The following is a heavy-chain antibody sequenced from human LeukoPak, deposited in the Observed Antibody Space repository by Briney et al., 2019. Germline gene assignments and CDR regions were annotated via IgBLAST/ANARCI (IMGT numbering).Heavy chain of an antibody. J-gene: IGHJ4*02. Sequence: PGATLVHSSTIDRFTFGYCSMIWVGPPPRKRKERVSSISSSSNTIYYADSVKGRSTISRDNATKSLDLQLNSLRDEDTAVYYCARDRYYDSGGFHFDYWGQGTLVSVSA. V-gene: IGHV3-48*02. D-gene: IGHD3-22*01. CDR2: ISSSSNTI. CDR1: RFTFGYCS. CDR3: ARDRYYDSGGFHFDY.